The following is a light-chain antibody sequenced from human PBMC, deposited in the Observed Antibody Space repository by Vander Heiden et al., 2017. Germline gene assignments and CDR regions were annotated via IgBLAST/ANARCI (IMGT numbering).Light chain of an antibody. Sequence: DIVMTQSPDSLAVSLGERATLKCRSSQSVLYRANNKNCLAWYQQKPGQPPKLLIYGASTRESGVPDRFSGSGSGTDFTLTISSLQAEDVAVYYCHQYYDTPQTFGQGTKVEI. V-gene: IGKV4-1*01. CDR1: QSVLYRANNKNC. CDR2: GAS. CDR3: HQYYDTPQT. J-gene: IGKJ1*01.